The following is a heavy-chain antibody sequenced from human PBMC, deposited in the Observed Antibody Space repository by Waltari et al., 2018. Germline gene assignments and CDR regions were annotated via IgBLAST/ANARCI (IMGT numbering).Heavy chain of an antibody. CDR3: ARDRGTGVVIANDAFDI. CDR2: IIPIFGTG. D-gene: IGHD2-21*01. V-gene: IGHV1-69*13. Sequence: QVQLVQSGAEVKKPGSSVKVSCKASGGTFSSYAISWVRQAPGQGLEWMGGIIPIFGTGNYAQKFQGRVTITADESTSTAYMELSSLRSEDTAVYYCARDRGTGVVIANDAFDIWGQGTMVTVSS. J-gene: IGHJ3*02. CDR1: GGTFSSYA.